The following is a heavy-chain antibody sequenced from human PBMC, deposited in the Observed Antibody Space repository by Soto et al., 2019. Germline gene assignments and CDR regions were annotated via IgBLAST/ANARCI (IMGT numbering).Heavy chain of an antibody. D-gene: IGHD1-26*01. V-gene: IGHV3-74*01. CDR1: GFTFSAYW. CDR2: INGGGSTT. CDR3: ARVVAHYNGSYRTIDY. Sequence: EVQLVESGGGLVQPGGSLRLSCAASGFTFSAYWMYWVRQSPGKGLVWVSRINGGGSTTSYADSVKGRFTVSRDNAKNTLYLQMNSLRAEDTAVYYSARVVAHYNGSYRTIDYWGQGTLVTVSS. J-gene: IGHJ4*02.